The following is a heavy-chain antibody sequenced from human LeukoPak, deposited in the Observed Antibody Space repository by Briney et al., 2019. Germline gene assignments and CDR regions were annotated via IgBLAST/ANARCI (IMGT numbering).Heavy chain of an antibody. CDR1: GFASGTDW. V-gene: IGHV3-7*01. CDR2: IKQDGSEK. D-gene: IGHD6-19*01. J-gene: IGHJ4*02. CDR3: ARDRGSSGWYEFDY. Sequence: GGSLRLSCAASGFASGTDWMSWVRQAPGKGLEWVANIKQDGSEKYYVDSVRGRFTISRDNAKNSLYLQMNSLRAEDTAVYSCARDRGSSGWYEFDYWGQGPLVTVSS.